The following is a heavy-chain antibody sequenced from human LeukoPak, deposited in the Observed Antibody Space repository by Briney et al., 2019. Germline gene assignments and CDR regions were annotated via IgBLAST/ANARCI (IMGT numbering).Heavy chain of an antibody. D-gene: IGHD1-14*01. V-gene: IGHV1-24*01. CDR3: ATAFAGNLVDD. Sequence: ASVKVSCKVSGYTLSDLSMHWVRQAPGKGLEWMGSFALEDGEKVYAQKFQGRVTVTEDTSTDTAYMELSSLGSEDTAVYYCATAFAGNLVDDWGQGTLVTVSS. J-gene: IGHJ4*02. CDR2: FALEDGEK. CDR1: GYTLSDLS.